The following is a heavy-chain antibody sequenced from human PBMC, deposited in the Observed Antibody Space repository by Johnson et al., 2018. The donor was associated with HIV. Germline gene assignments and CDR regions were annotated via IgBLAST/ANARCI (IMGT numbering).Heavy chain of an antibody. Sequence: QVQLVESWGGVVQPGRSRRLSCAASGFIFSSYGMHWVRQAPGKGLEWVAFIRYDGSNKYYADSVKGRFTISRDNSKNTLYLQMNSLRADDTAVYYCARLRQVGTPDTFAIWRQGTMATVSS. D-gene: IGHD1-14*01. V-gene: IGHV3-30*02. CDR2: IRYDGSNK. CDR1: GFIFSSYG. CDR3: ARLRQVGTPDTFAI. J-gene: IGHJ3*02.